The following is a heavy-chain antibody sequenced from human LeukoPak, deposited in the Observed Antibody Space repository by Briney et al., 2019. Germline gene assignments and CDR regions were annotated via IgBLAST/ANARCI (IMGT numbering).Heavy chain of an antibody. J-gene: IGHJ4*02. CDR2: INPSGGSP. CDR1: GYTFTSYY. CDR3: ASQPGYSYGYDY. Sequence: ASVKVSCKASGYTFTSYYMHWVRHTPRQGLEWMGIINPSGGSPSYAQKFQGRVTMTRDTSTSTVYMELSSLRSEDTAVYYCASQPGYSYGYDYWGQGTLVTVSS. V-gene: IGHV1-46*01. D-gene: IGHD5-18*01.